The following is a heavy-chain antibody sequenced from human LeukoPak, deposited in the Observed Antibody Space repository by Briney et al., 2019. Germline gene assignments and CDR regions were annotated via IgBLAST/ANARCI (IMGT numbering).Heavy chain of an antibody. CDR3: TRMTTGHDY. D-gene: IGHD4-17*01. J-gene: IGHJ4*02. V-gene: IGHV4-34*01. CDR2: INHSGYT. Sequence: SETLSLTCAVSGVSFNNYYWSWVRQTPGKGLEWIGEINHSGYTNDSPSLKSRVTLSIDTSRKQFSLNLRSVTVADTGIYYCTRMTTGHDYWGQETLVTVSS. CDR1: GVSFNNYY.